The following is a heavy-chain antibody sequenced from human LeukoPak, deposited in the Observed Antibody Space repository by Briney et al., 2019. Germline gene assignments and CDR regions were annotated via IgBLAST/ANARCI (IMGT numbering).Heavy chain of an antibody. J-gene: IGHJ4*02. D-gene: IGHD6-13*01. CDR2: ISTSASTI. CDR3: ATSRGSWPDYFDY. V-gene: IGHV3-48*03. CDR1: RFTFSSYE. Sequence: GGSLRLSCAVSRFTFSSYEMNWVRQAPGKGLEWVSYISTSASTIYYADSVKGRFTISRDNAKNSLYLQMNSLRAEDTAVYYCATSRGSWPDYFDYWGQGTLVTVSS.